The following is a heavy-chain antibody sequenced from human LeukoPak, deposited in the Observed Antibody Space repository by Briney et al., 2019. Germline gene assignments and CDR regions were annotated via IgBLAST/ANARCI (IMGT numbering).Heavy chain of an antibody. CDR1: GLTLSSYS. CDR3: WGSFRYRANYFDY. V-gene: IGHV3-48*01. J-gene: IGHJ4*02. CDR2: ISSTSSTI. Sequence: EGSLRLSCAASGLTLSSYSMNWVRQAPGKGLEWVSYISSTSSTIYYAESVKGRFSISRDNAKNSLYLQMNSLRAEDTAVYYCWGSFRYRANYFDYWGQGTLVTVSS. D-gene: IGHD3-16*02.